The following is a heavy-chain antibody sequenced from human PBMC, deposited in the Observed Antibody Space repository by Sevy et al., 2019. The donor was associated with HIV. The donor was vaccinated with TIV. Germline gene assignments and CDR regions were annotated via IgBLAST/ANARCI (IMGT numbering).Heavy chain of an antibody. V-gene: IGHV1-18*04. CDR1: GYTFTSYG. CDR2: ISAYNGNT. D-gene: IGHD3-3*01. Sequence: ASVKVSCKASGYTFTSYGISWVRQAPGQGLEWMGWISAYNGNTNYAQKLQGRVTMTTDTSTSTAYMELRSLRSDETAVYYCARGTTIFGVVTQHYYYYGMDVWGQGTTVTVSS. CDR3: ARGTTIFGVVTQHYYYYGMDV. J-gene: IGHJ6*02.